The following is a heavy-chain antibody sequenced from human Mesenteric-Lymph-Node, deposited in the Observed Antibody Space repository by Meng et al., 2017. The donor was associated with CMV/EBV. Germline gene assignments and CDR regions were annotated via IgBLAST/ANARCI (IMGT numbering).Heavy chain of an antibody. D-gene: IGHD1-26*01. CDR1: GYTFTGYY. Sequence: ASVKVSCKASGYTFTGYYMHWVRQAPGQGLEWMGWINPNGGGTNYAQKFQGRVTMTRDTSISTAYMELSRLRSDDTAVYYCARVATVGATPIDYWGQGTLVTVSS. CDR3: ARVATVGATPIDY. CDR2: INPNGGGT. V-gene: IGHV1-2*02. J-gene: IGHJ4*02.